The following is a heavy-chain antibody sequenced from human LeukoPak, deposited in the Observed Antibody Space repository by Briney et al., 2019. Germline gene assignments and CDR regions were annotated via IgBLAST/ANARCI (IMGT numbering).Heavy chain of an antibody. Sequence: SETLSLTCAVYGGSLSGYYWSWIRQPPGKGLEWIGEINHSGSTNYNPSLKSRVTISVDTSKNQFSLKLSSVTAADTAVYYCARAEAVAGKIDYWGQGTLVTVSS. J-gene: IGHJ4*02. V-gene: IGHV4-34*01. CDR2: INHSGST. CDR3: ARAEAVAGKIDY. D-gene: IGHD6-19*01. CDR1: GGSLSGYY.